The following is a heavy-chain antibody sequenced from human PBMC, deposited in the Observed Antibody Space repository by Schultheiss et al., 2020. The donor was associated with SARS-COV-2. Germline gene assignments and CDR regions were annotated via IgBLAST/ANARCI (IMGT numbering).Heavy chain of an antibody. CDR2: ISSSSSTI. CDR3: AKDHEGITIFGVVISYFDY. CDR1: GFIFSTYA. J-gene: IGHJ4*02. Sequence: GGSLRLSCAASGFIFSTYAMCWVRQAPGKGLEWVSYISSSSSTIYYADSVKGRFTISRDNSKNTLYLQMNSLRAEDTAVYYCAKDHEGITIFGVVISYFDYWGQGTLVTVSS. V-gene: IGHV3-48*01. D-gene: IGHD3-3*01.